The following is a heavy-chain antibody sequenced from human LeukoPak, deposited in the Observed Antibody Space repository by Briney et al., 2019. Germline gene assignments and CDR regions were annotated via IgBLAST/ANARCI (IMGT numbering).Heavy chain of an antibody. CDR1: GGTFSSYA. CDR2: MNLNSGNT. J-gene: IGHJ4*02. Sequence: GSSVKVSCKASGGTFSSYAISWVRQATGQGLERMGYMNLNSGNTGYAQKFQGRVTITTNTSISTAYMELSSLRSEDTAVYYCAREGFDYWGQGTLVIVSS. V-gene: IGHV1-8*03. CDR3: AREGFDY.